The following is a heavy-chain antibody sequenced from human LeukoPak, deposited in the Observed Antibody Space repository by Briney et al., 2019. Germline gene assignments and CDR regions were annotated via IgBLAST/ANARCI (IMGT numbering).Heavy chain of an antibody. CDR2: IVVGSGNT. CDR3: AAESDSSGGSGGFDY. V-gene: IGHV1-58*02. Sequence: SVKVTCKASGFTFTSSAMQWVRQARGQRLEWIGWIVVGSGNTNYAQKFQERVTITRDMSTSTAYMELSSLRSEDTAVYYCAAESDSSGGSGGFDYWGQGTLVTVSS. D-gene: IGHD6-19*01. J-gene: IGHJ4*02. CDR1: GFTFTSSA.